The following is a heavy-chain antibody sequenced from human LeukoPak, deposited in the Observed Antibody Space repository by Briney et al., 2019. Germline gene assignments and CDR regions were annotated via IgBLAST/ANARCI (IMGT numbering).Heavy chain of an antibody. CDR3: AKDGALLWFGELFSYFDY. J-gene: IGHJ4*02. CDR1: GFAFSSYA. V-gene: IGHV3-23*01. D-gene: IGHD3-10*01. Sequence: PGGSLRLSCAASGFAFSSYAMSWVRQAPGKGLEWVSAISGSGGSTYYAGSVKGRFTISRDNSKNTLYLQMNSLRAEDTAVYYCAKDGALLWFGELFSYFDYWGQGTLVTVSS. CDR2: ISGSGGST.